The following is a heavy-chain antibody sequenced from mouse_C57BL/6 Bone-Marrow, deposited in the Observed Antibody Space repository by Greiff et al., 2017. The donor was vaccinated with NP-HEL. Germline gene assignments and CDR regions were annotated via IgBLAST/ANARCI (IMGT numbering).Heavy chain of an antibody. J-gene: IGHJ1*03. CDR3: ARANGKYWYFDV. V-gene: IGHV5-4*01. CDR1: GFTFSSYA. Sequence: EVQLVESGGGLVKPGGSLKLSCAASGFTFSSYAMSWVRQTPEKRLEWVATISDGGSYTYYPDNVKGRFTISRDNAKNNLYLQMSHLKSEDTAMYYCARANGKYWYFDVWGTGTTVTVSS. CDR2: ISDGGSYT. D-gene: IGHD2-1*01.